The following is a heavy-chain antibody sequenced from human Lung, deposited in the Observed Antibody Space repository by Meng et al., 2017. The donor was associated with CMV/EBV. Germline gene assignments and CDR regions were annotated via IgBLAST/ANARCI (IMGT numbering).Heavy chain of an antibody. J-gene: IGHJ1*01. CDR1: GDSITNHNW. V-gene: IGHV4-4*02. CDR3: LRRSGGSV. D-gene: IGHD3-10*01. CDR2: IPHRGSS. Sequence: QVRLRGSGPALVKPSETLSLPCPVSGDSITNHNWWAWVRQPPGKGLEWIGEIPHRGSSAYNPSLKSRVSMSIDKSKNQFSLKLTSVTAADTAVYHCLRRSGGSVWGQGTLVT.